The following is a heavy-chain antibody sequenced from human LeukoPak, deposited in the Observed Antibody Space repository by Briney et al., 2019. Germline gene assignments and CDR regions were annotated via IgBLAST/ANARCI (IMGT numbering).Heavy chain of an antibody. CDR3: ARDYIAYDPLDY. V-gene: IGHV3-21*01. D-gene: IGHD3-3*01. CDR2: ISSSSTYI. Sequence: GGSLRLSCAASGFTFSSYNMNWVRQAPGKGLEWVSSISSSSTYIYYTDSVRGRFTISRDNAKNSLYLQMNSLRAEDTAVYWCARDYIAYDPLDYWGQGTLVAVSS. CDR1: GFTFSSYN. J-gene: IGHJ4*02.